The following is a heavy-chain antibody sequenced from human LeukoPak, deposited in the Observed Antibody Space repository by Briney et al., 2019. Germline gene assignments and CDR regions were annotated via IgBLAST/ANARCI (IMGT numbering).Heavy chain of an antibody. CDR1: GGSISSGGYS. D-gene: IGHD7-27*01. V-gene: IGHV4-31*03. J-gene: IGHJ4*02. CDR3: ARERTNWEYYFDY. CDR2: IYYSGST. Sequence: PSQTLSLTCTVSGGSISSGGYSWSWIRQHPGKGLEWIGYIYYSGSTYYNPSLKSRVTISVDTSKNQFSLKLNSVTAADTAVYYCARERTNWEYYFDYWGQGTLVTVSS.